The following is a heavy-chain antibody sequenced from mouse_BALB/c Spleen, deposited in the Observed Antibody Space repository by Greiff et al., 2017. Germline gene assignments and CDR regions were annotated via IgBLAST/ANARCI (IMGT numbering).Heavy chain of an antibody. CDR2: IYPGSGST. CDR3: TKGGEGWFAY. V-gene: IGHV1S22*01. J-gene: IGHJ3*01. Sequence: LQQPGSELVRPGASVKLSCKASGYTFTSYWMHWVKQRPGQGLEWIGNIYPGSGSTNYDEKFKSKATLTVDTSSSTAYMQLSSLTSEDSAVYYCTKGGEGWFAYWGQGTLVTVSA. CDR1: GYTFTSYW.